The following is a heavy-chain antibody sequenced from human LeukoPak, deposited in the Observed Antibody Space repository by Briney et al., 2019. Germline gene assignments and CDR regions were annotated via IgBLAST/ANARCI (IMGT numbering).Heavy chain of an antibody. J-gene: IGHJ5*02. D-gene: IGHD3-22*01. CDR3: ARGGQRITMIVVVRFKYNWFDP. V-gene: IGHV4-34*01. CDR2: INHSGST. Sequence: PSETLSLTCAVYGGSFSGYYWSWIRQPPGKGLEWIGEINHSGSTNYNPSLKSRVTISVDTSRNQFSLKLSSVTAADTAVYYCARGGQRITMIVVVRFKYNWFDPWGQGTLVTVSS. CDR1: GGSFSGYY.